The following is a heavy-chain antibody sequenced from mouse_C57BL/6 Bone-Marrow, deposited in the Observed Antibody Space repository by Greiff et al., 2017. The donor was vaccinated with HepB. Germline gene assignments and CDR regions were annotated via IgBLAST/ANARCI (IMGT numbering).Heavy chain of an antibody. CDR1: GFTFSSYG. CDR3: AGRRGGYAMDY. J-gene: IGHJ4*01. Sequence: EVMLVESGGDLVKPGGSLKLSCAASGFTFSSYGMSWVRQTPDKRLEWVATISSGGSYTYYPDSVKGRFTISRDNAKNTLYLQMSSLKSEDTAMYYCAGRRGGYAMDYWGQGTSVTVSS. CDR2: ISSGGSYT. V-gene: IGHV5-6*02.